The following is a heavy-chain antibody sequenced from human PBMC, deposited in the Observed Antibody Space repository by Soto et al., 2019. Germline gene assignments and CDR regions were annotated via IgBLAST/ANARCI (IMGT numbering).Heavy chain of an antibody. CDR2: IDPSDSYT. CDR1: GYSFTSYW. V-gene: IGHV5-10-1*01. D-gene: IGHD6-19*01. J-gene: IGHJ6*02. Sequence: GESLKISCKGSGYSFTSYWISWVRQMPGKGLEWMGRIDPSDSYTNYSPSFQGHVTISADKSISTAYLQWSSLKASDTAMYYCARHGSGWWNDYYCMDVWGQGTTVTVSS. CDR3: ARHGSGWWNDYYCMDV.